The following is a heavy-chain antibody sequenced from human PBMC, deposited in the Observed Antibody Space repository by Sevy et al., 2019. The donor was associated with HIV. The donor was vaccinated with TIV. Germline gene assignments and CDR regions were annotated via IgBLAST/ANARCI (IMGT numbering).Heavy chain of an antibody. D-gene: IGHD2-8*02. CDR1: GFTFTYAW. V-gene: IGHV3-15*01. Sequence: GGSLRLSCAASGFTFTYAWMSWVRQAPGKGLEWVGRIKSKPDGGTTDYAAPVKGRFTISRDDSKNTVYLQMNSLKTVDTAVYYGATDPIIGLVVTDGIDVWGQGTTVTVSS. J-gene: IGHJ6*02. CDR3: ATDPIIGLVVTDGIDV. CDR2: IKSKPDGGTT.